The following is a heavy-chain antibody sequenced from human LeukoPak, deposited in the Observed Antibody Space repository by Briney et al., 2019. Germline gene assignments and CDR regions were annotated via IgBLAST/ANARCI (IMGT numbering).Heavy chain of an antibody. CDR3: ARLMWSSSDAFDI. CDR1: GGSISSYY. V-gene: IGHV4-4*09. CDR2: IYTSGST. D-gene: IGHD1-26*01. Sequence: PSETLSLTCTVSGGSISSYYWSWIRQPPGKGLEWIGYIYTSGSTNYNPSLKSRVTISVDTSKNQFSLKLSSVTAADTAVYYCARLMWSSSDAFDIWGQGTMVTVSS. J-gene: IGHJ3*02.